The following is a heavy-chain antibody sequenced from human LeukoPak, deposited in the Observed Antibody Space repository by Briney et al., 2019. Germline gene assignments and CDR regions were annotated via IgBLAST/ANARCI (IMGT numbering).Heavy chain of an antibody. Sequence: GGALRLSCAASGFTFSSYSMNWVRQAPGKGLEWVSSISSSSSYIYYADSVKGRFTISRDNAKNSLYPQMNSLRAEDTAVYYCARDRARIAVAGTHNWFDPWGQGTLVTVSS. CDR3: ARDRARIAVAGTHNWFDP. J-gene: IGHJ5*02. V-gene: IGHV3-21*01. CDR1: GFTFSSYS. D-gene: IGHD6-19*01. CDR2: ISSSSSYI.